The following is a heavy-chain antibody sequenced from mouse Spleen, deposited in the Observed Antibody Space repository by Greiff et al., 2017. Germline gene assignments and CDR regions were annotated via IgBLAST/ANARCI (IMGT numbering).Heavy chain of an antibody. Sequence: EVNVVESGGGLVKPGGSLKLSCAASGFTFSSYAMSWVRQTPEKRLEWVATISDGGSYTYYPDNVKGRFTISRDNAKNNLYLQMSHLKSEDTAMYYCARVWDHGAMDYWGQGTSVTVSS. D-gene: IGHD4-1*01. CDR1: GFTFSSYA. J-gene: IGHJ4*01. CDR2: ISDGGSYT. V-gene: IGHV5-4*03. CDR3: ARVWDHGAMDY.